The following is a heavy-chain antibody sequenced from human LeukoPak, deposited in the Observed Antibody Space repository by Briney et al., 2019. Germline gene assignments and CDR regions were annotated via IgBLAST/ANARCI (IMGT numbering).Heavy chain of an antibody. CDR2: IWYDGSNK. J-gene: IGHJ4*02. CDR1: GFTFSSYG. Sequence: GGSLRLSCAASGFTFSSYGMHWVRQAPGKGLEWVAVIWYDGSNKYYADSVKGRFTISRDNSKNTLYLQMNSLRAEDTAVYYCAKDHGYRGFGELAAQYFDYWGQGTLVTVSS. CDR3: AKDHGYRGFGELAAQYFDY. D-gene: IGHD3-10*01. V-gene: IGHV3-33*06.